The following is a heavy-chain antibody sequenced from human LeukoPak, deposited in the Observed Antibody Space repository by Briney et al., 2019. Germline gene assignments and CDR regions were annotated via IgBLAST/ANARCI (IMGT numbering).Heavy chain of an antibody. CDR2: ISSSSYI. CDR3: ARDERITIFGVVILPADYYYYGMDV. Sequence: GGSLRLSCAASGFTFSSYSMNWVRQAPGKGLEWVSSISSSSYIYYADSVKGRFTISRDNAKNSLYLQMNSLRAEDTAVYYCARDERITIFGVVILPADYYYYGMDVWGQGTTVTVSS. D-gene: IGHD3-3*01. J-gene: IGHJ6*02. CDR1: GFTFSSYS. V-gene: IGHV3-21*01.